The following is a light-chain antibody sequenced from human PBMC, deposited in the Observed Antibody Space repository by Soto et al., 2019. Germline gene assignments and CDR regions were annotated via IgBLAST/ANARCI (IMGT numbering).Light chain of an antibody. CDR3: QQYGSSPLYT. Sequence: EIGLTQSPGTLSLSPGERATLSCRASQSVSSSYLAWYQQKPGQAPRLLIYGASSRATGIPDRFSGSGSGTDFTLTISRLEPEDLAVYYCQQYGSSPLYTFGQGTKLEIK. CDR1: QSVSSSY. J-gene: IGKJ2*01. CDR2: GAS. V-gene: IGKV3-20*01.